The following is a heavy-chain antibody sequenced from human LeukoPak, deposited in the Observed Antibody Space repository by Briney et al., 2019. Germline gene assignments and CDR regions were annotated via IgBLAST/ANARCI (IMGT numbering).Heavy chain of an antibody. D-gene: IGHD3-22*01. V-gene: IGHV3-9*03. Sequence: GGSLRLSCAASGFTFDDYAMHWVRQAPRKGLEWVSGISWNSGSIGYADSVKGRFTISRDNAKNSLYLQMNSLRAEDMAVYCCAKGDSTHAFDIWGQGKMVTVSS. CDR2: ISWNSGSI. J-gene: IGHJ3*02. CDR3: AKGDSTHAFDI. CDR1: GFTFDDYA.